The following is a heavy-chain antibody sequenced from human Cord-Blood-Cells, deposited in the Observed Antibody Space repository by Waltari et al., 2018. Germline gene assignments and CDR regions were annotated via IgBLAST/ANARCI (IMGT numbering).Heavy chain of an antibody. D-gene: IGHD3-3*01. CDR2: IVVGSGNT. CDR1: GFTLTSTA. J-gene: IGHJ6*02. V-gene: IGHV1-58*01. CDR3: AADLGGFGRSGYYPAYYYYGMDV. Sequence: QMQLVQSGPEVKKPGTSLKVSCKASGFTLTSTAVQWVRQHRGQRLEWIGWIVVGSGNTNYAQKFQERGTITRDMSTSTAYMELSSLRSEDTAVYYCAADLGGFGRSGYYPAYYYYGMDVWGQGTTVTVSS.